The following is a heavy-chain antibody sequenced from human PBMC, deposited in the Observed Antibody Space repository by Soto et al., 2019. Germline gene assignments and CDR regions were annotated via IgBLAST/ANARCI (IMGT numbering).Heavy chain of an antibody. CDR1: GYNISSYD. CDR2: MDPNRGHS. Sequence: ASVKVSCKASGYNISSYDIIWVRQAAGQGLEWMGWMDPNRGHSDSVQNFRGRVTMTTNISASTAYMELSGLRPEDTALYYCAKATSATCTGSICYSFDYWGQGTLVTVSS. V-gene: IGHV1-8*01. CDR3: AKATSATCTGSICYSFDY. J-gene: IGHJ4*02. D-gene: IGHD2-21*01.